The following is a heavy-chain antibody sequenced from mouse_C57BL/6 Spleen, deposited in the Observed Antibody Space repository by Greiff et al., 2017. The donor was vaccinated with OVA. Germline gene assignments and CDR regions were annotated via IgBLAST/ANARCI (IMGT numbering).Heavy chain of an antibody. CDR2: IYPGSGNT. Sequence: QLQQSGAELVRPGASVKLSCKASGYTFTDYYINWVKQRPGQGLEWIARIYPGSGNTYYNEKFKGKATLTAEKSSSTAYMQLSSLTSEDSAVYFCASGPDRFAYWGQGTLVTVSA. CDR1: GYTFTDYY. J-gene: IGHJ3*01. CDR3: ASGPDRFAY. V-gene: IGHV1-76*01.